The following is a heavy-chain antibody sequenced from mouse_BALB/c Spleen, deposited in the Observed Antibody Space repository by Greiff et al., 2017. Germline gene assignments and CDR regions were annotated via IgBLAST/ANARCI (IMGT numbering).Heavy chain of an antibody. CDR2: IYPSDSYT. J-gene: IGHJ4*01. Sequence: VQLQQPGAELVRPGASVKLSCKASGYTFTSYWINWVKQRPGQGLEWIGNIYPSDSYTNYNQKFKDKATLTVDKSSSTAYMQLSSPTSEDSAVYYCTITTAPNYYAMDYWGQGTSVTVSS. D-gene: IGHD1-2*01. V-gene: IGHV1-69*02. CDR1: GYTFTSYW. CDR3: TITTAPNYYAMDY.